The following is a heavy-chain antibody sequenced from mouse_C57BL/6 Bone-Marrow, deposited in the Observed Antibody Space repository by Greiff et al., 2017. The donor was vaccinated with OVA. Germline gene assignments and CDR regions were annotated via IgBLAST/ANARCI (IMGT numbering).Heavy chain of an antibody. V-gene: IGHV2-2*01. D-gene: IGHD1-1*01. CDR2: IWSGGST. CDR1: GFSFTSYG. J-gene: IGHJ4*01. CDR3: ARKHYGSSYYAMDY. Sequence: VQLQQSGPGLVQPSQSLSITCTVSGFSFTSYGVHWVRQSPGKGLEWLGVIWSGGSTDYNAAFISRLSISKDNSKSHVFFKMNSLQADDTAIYYCARKHYGSSYYAMDYWGQGTSVTVSS.